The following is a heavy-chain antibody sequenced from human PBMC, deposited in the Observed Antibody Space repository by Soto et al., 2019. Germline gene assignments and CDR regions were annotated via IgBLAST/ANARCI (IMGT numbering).Heavy chain of an antibody. CDR2: IYYSGST. V-gene: IGHV4-59*01. Sequence: SETLSLTCTVSGGSISSYYWSWIRQPPGKGLGWIGYIYYSGSTNYNPSLKSRVTISVDTSKNQFSLKLSSVTAADTAVYYCARVPRSSDWYARFYYYGMDVSGQGTTFTVSS. CDR1: GGSISSYY. J-gene: IGHJ6*02. D-gene: IGHD6-19*01. CDR3: ARVPRSSDWYARFYYYGMDV.